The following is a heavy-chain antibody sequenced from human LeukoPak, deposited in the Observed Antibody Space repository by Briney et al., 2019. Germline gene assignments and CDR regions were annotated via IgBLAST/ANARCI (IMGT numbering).Heavy chain of an antibody. D-gene: IGHD3-22*01. CDR3: AKLASTYYYDSSGEGGYFDY. V-gene: IGHV3-23*01. CDR2: ISRSGEST. J-gene: IGHJ4*02. CDR1: GFTFSGFA. Sequence: PGGSLRLSCAASGFTFSGFAMSWIRQAPGKGLEWVSSISRSGESTFYADSVKGRFTISRDNSKNTLYLQMNSLRAEDTAVYYCAKLASTYYYDSSGEGGYFDYWGQGTLVTVSS.